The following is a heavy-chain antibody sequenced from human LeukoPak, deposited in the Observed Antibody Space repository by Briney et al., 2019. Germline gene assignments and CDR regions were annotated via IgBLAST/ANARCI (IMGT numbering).Heavy chain of an antibody. V-gene: IGHV1-69*01. CDR2: FIPFFGTG. CDR1: GGTFSSYP. CDR3: ARGPGRDGYNLAY. Sequence: PVKVSCKASGGTFSSYPISWVRQAPGQGLEWMGGFIPFFGTGNYAQKFQGRVTITADESTSTAYMELSRLRSEDTAVYYCARGPGRDGYNLAYWGQGTLVTVSS. D-gene: IGHD5-24*01. J-gene: IGHJ4*02.